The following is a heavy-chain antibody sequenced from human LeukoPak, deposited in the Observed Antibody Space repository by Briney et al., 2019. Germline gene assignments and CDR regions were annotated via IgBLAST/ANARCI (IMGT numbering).Heavy chain of an antibody. CDR1: GFTFSGSA. J-gene: IGHJ4*02. V-gene: IGHV3-73*01. D-gene: IGHD2-15*01. CDR3: TRHNGDYCSGGSCYWNGVDY. Sequence: GGSLGLSCAASGFTFSGSAMHWVRQASGKGLEWVGRIRSKANSYATAYAASVKGRFIISRDDSKNTAYLQMNSLKTEDTAVYYCTRHNGDYCSGGSCYWNGVDYWGQGTLVTVSS. CDR2: IRSKANSYAT.